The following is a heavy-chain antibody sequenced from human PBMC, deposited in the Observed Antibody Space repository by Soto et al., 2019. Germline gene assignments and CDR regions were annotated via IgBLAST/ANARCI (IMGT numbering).Heavy chain of an antibody. V-gene: IGHV4-59*01. Sequence: SETLCLTCTVSGGSISSYYWSWIRQPPGKGLEWIGYIYYSGSTNYNPSLKGRVTISVDTSKNQFSLKLSSVTAADTAVYYCARGWKVATTYYYYGMDVWGQGTTVTVSS. CDR3: ARGWKVATTYYYYGMDV. D-gene: IGHD5-12*01. J-gene: IGHJ6*02. CDR1: GGSISSYY. CDR2: IYYSGST.